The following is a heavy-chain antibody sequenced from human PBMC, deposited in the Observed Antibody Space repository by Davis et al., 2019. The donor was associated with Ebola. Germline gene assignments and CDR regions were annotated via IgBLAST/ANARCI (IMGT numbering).Heavy chain of an antibody. CDR1: GFTFCRPN. Sequence: GESLKISCAASGFTFCRPNMQWVRQAPGKGLEWVAVISYDGSNKYYADSVKGRFTISRDNSKNTLYLQMNSLRAEDTAVYYCAKDDYHSGSPFDYWGQGTLVTVSS. V-gene: IGHV3-30*18. J-gene: IGHJ4*02. CDR3: AKDDYHSGSPFDY. D-gene: IGHD1-26*01. CDR2: ISYDGSNK.